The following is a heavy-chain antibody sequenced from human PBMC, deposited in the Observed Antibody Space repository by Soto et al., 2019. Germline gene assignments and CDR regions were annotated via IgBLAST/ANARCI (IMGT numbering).Heavy chain of an antibody. CDR3: ARYSSGCYPSCFAP. CDR1: GGSISSYY. V-gene: IGHV4-59*01. Sequence: SETLSLTCTVSGGSISSYYWSWIRQPPGKGLEWIGYIYYSGSTNYNPSLKSRVTISVDTSKNQFSLKLSFVTAADTAVFYCARYSSGCYPSCFAPWGQGTLVPVSS. CDR2: IYYSGST. D-gene: IGHD6-19*01. J-gene: IGHJ5*02.